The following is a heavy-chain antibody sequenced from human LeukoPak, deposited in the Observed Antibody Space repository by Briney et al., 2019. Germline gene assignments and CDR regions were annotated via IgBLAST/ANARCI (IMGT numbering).Heavy chain of an antibody. V-gene: IGHV1-2*06. Sequence: GASVKVSCKASGYTFTGYYMHWVRQAPGQGLEWMARINPNSGGTNYAQKFQGRVTMTRDKSISTAYMELSRLRSDDTAVYYCARSVVVVVVPAAMPPAHLDPWGEGTLVTVSS. D-gene: IGHD2-2*01. J-gene: IGHJ5*02. CDR1: GYTFTGYY. CDR3: ARSVVVVVVPAAMPPAHLDP. CDR2: INPNSGGT.